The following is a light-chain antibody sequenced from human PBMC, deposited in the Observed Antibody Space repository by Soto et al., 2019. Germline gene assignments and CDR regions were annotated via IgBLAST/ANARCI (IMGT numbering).Light chain of an antibody. CDR3: NSYVTGNILI. Sequence: QSALTQPPSASGSPGQSVTISCTGTSRDVGGHDYVSWYQQHPGKAPKLLIYEVTKRPSGVPDRFSGSKSGNTASLTVSGLQADDGADYSGNSYVTGNILIFGGGTKVTVL. CDR1: SRDVGGHDY. CDR2: EVT. V-gene: IGLV2-8*01. J-gene: IGLJ2*01.